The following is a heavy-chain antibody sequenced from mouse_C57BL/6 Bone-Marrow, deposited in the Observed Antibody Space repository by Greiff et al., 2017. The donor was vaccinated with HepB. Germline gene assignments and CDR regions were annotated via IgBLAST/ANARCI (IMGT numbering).Heavy chain of an antibody. J-gene: IGHJ2*01. CDR1: GYTFTDYY. V-gene: IGHV1-26*01. Sequence: EVQLQQSGPELVKPGASVKISCKASGYTFTDYYMNWVKQSHGKSLEWIGDINPNNGGTSYNQKFKGKATLTVDKSSSTAYMELRSLTAEDSAVYYCAREGAWDAWRDYWGQGTTLTVSS. CDR2: INPNNGGT. D-gene: IGHD4-1*01. CDR3: AREGAWDAWRDY.